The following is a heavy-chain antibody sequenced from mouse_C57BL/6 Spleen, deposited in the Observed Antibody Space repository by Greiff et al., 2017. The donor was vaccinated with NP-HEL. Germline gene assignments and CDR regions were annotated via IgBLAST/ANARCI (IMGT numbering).Heavy chain of an antibody. J-gene: IGHJ3*01. Sequence: EVKLVESGGGLVQPKGSLKLSCAASGFSFNTYAMNWVRQAPGKGLEWVARIRSKSNNYATYYADSVKDRFTISRDDSESMLYLQMNNLKTEDTAMYYCVRPYHYYGSSPFAYWGQGTLVTVSA. V-gene: IGHV10-1*01. D-gene: IGHD1-1*01. CDR2: IRSKSNNYAT. CDR1: GFSFNTYA. CDR3: VRPYHYYGSSPFAY.